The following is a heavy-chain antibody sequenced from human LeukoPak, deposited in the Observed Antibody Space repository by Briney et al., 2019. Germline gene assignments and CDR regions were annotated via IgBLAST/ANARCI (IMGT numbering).Heavy chain of an antibody. CDR1: GFNSSNYW. V-gene: IGHV3-74*01. D-gene: IGHD3-16*01. CDR3: ARGGGSYGWFDP. CDR2: IDSDGSST. Sequence: PGGSLRLSCAASGFNSSNYWMHWVRQGPGKGLVWVSRIDSDGSSTNYADSVKGRFTISRDSAKNTLYLQMNSLRAEDTAVYYCARGGGSYGWFDPRGQGTLVTVSS. J-gene: IGHJ5*02.